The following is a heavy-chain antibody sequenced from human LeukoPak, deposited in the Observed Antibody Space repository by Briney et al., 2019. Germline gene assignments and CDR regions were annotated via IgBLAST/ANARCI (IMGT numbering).Heavy chain of an antibody. CDR3: AKWRRGGWSLDY. CDR2: IYNGGGT. CDR1: GFTVSSNY. D-gene: IGHD6-19*01. J-gene: IGHJ4*02. Sequence: GGSLRLSCAASGFTVSSNYMTWVRQAPGKRLEWVSVIYNGGGTYYADSVKGRFTISRDNFKNTLYLQMNSLRAEDTAVYYCAKWRRGGWSLDYWGQGTLVTVSS. V-gene: IGHV3-53*01.